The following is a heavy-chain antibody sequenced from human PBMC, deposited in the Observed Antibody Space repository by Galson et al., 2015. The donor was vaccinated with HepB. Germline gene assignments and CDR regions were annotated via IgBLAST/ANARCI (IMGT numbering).Heavy chain of an antibody. V-gene: IGHV3-53*04. Sequence: SLRLSCAASGFTVSSNYMSWVRQAPGKGLEWVSVIYSGGSTYYADSVKGRFTISRHNSKNTLYLQMNSLRAEDTAVYYCARGGGALLRYFDWLDYWGQGTLVTVSS. CDR2: IYSGGST. CDR3: ARGGGALLRYFDWLDY. J-gene: IGHJ4*02. D-gene: IGHD3-9*01. CDR1: GFTVSSNY.